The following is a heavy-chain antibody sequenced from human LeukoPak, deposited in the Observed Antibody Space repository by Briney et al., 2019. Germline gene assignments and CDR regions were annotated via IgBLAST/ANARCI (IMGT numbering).Heavy chain of an antibody. CDR2: MNPNSGNT. J-gene: IGHJ6*02. CDR1: GYTFTSYD. V-gene: IGHV1-8*01. Sequence: ASVNVSCKASGYTFTSYDINWVRQATGQGLEWMGWMNPNSGNTGYAQKFQGRVTMTRNTSISTAYMELSSLRSEDTAVYYCARGGGYSYGPTVAYYYGMDVWGQGTTVTVSS. CDR3: ARGGGYSYGPTVAYYYGMDV. D-gene: IGHD5-18*01.